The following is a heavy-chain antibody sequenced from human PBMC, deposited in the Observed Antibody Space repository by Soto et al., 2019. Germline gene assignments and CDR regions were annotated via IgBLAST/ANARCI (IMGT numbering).Heavy chain of an antibody. CDR1: GFTFSNAW. V-gene: IGHV3-15*07. CDR3: TTTYYDFWSGYHTRYYFDY. CDR2: IKSKTDGGTT. Sequence: GGSLRLSCAASGFTFSNAWMNWVRQAPGKGLEWVGRIKSKTDGGTTDYAAPVKGRFTISRDDSKNTLYLQMNSLKTEDTAVYYCTTTYYDFWSGYHTRYYFDYWGQGTLVTVSS. J-gene: IGHJ4*02. D-gene: IGHD3-3*01.